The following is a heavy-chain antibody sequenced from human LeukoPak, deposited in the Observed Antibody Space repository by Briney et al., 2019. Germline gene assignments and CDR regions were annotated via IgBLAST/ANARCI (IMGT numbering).Heavy chain of an antibody. CDR2: ISHDGSNE. V-gene: IGHV3-30-3*01. D-gene: IGHD3-22*01. J-gene: IGHJ4*02. CDR1: GXTFSTYA. Sequence: PGRSLRLSCAASGXTFSTYAMHWVRQPPGKGLEWVAVISHDGSNEYYADSVKGRFTISRDNSKNTLSLQMNSLRGDDTAVYYCARSYDSSGYYSFDCWGQGTLVTVSS. CDR3: ARSYDSSGYYSFDC.